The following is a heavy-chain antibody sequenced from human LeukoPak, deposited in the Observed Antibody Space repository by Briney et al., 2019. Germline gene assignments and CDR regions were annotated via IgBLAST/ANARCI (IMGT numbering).Heavy chain of an antibody. V-gene: IGHV3-21*01. CDR3: ARGGDGVVLMVYAILDY. D-gene: IGHD2-8*01. CDR2: ISSSSYI. CDR1: GFTFSSYS. Sequence: PGGSLRLSCAASGFTFSSYSMNWVRQAPGKGLERVSSISSSSYIYYADSVKGRFTISRDNAKNSLYLQMNSLRAEDTAVYYCARGGDGVVLMVYAILDYWGQGTLVTVSS. J-gene: IGHJ4*02.